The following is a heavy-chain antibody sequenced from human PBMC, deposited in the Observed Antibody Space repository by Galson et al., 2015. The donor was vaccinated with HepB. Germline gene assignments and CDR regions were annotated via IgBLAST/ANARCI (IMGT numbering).Heavy chain of an antibody. CDR2: VSGYDGSA. V-gene: IGHV1-18*01. CDR1: GSEFNKYG. CDR3: ARDSRLELHLNNYYSYGMDV. Sequence: SVKVSCKASGSEFNKYGLSWVRQAPGQGLEWMGWVSGYDGSANYAPKFQGRVTMTTEKSTGTAYMEMRSLRSDDTAVYYCARDSRLELHLNNYYSYGMDVWGQGTAVAVS. D-gene: IGHD1-7*01. J-gene: IGHJ6*02.